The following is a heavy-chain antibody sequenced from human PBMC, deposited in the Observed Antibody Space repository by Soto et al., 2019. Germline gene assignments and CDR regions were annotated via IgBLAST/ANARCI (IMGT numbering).Heavy chain of an antibody. Sequence: GGSLRLSCSASGFTFSSYGMTWVRQAPGKGLEWVSFSSATGAGTYYADSVKGRFTISRDNSKNTLYLQMSSLRADDTAVYYCAKDRRAGGNYGFYSDFWGQGALVTVSS. CDR1: GFTFSSYG. CDR2: SSATGAGT. CDR3: AKDRRAGGNYGFYSDF. J-gene: IGHJ4*02. D-gene: IGHD1-7*01. V-gene: IGHV3-23*01.